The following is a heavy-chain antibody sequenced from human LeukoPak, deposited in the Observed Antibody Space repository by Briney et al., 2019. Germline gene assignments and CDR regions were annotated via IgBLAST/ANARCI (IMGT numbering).Heavy chain of an antibody. CDR2: TRNKANSYTT. D-gene: IGHD6-19*01. V-gene: IGHV3-72*01. CDR1: GFTFSDHY. J-gene: IGHJ4*02. Sequence: GGSLRLSCAASGFTFSDHYMDWVRQAPGKGLEWVGRTRNKANSYTTEYAASVKGRFTISRDDSKNSLYLQMNSLKTEDTAVYYCARDLIGSGWLWGQGTLVTVSS. CDR3: ARDLIGSGWL.